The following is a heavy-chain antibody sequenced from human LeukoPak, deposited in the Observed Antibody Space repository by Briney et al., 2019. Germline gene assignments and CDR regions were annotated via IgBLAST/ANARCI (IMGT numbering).Heavy chain of an antibody. D-gene: IGHD3-3*01. CDR2: ISSSSSYI. J-gene: IGHJ5*02. V-gene: IGHV3-21*01. CDR3: ARDIYDLTDRTFDP. CDR1: GFTFSSYS. Sequence: PGGSLRLSCAASGFTFSSYSMNWVRQAPGKGLEWVSSISSSSSYIYYADSVKGRFTISRDNAKNSLYLQMNSLRAEDTAVYYCARDIYDLTDRTFDPWGQGTLVTVSS.